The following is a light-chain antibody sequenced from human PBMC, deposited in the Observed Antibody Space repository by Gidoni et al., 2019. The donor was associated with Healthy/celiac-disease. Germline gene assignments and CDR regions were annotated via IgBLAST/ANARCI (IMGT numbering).Light chain of an antibody. CDR1: QGIRYD. Sequence: AIQMTQSPSSLPASVGDRVTITCRASQGIRYDLGWYQQKPGKAPKLLSYAAPSLQSGVPSRFSGSGSGTDFTLTISSRQTEDVATYYCLQDYNYPLTFGGGTKVEIK. V-gene: IGKV1-6*01. CDR2: AAP. CDR3: LQDYNYPLT. J-gene: IGKJ4*01.